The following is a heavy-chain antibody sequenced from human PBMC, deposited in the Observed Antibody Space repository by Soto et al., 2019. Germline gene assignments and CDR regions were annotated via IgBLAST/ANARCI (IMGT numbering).Heavy chain of an antibody. V-gene: IGHV1-2*04. J-gene: IGHJ3*02. CDR2: INPNSGGT. CDR3: ARGGSIVVVPAALNAFDI. D-gene: IGHD2-2*01. CDR1: GYTFTVYY. Sequence: ASVKVSCKASGYTFTVYYMHWVRQAPGQGLEWMGWINPNSGGTNYAQKFQGWVTMTRDTSISTAYMELSRLRSDDTAVYYCARGGSIVVVPAALNAFDIWGQGTMVTVSS.